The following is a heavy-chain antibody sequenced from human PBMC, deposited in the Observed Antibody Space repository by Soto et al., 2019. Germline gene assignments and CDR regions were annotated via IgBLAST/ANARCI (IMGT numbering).Heavy chain of an antibody. D-gene: IGHD6-13*01. CDR3: ARGTSAWYDY. J-gene: IGHJ4*02. CDR2: INSDGSST. CDR1: GFTFSSYW. Sequence: EVQLVESGGGLVQPGGSLRLSCAASGFTFSSYWMHWVRQAPGKGLVWVSRINSDGSSTTYADSVKGRFTISRDNAKNTLYLQMHSLGAEDMAVYYCARGTSAWYDYWGQGTLVTVSS. V-gene: IGHV3-74*01.